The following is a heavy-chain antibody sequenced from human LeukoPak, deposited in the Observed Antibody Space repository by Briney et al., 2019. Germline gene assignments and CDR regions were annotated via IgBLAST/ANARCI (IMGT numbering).Heavy chain of an antibody. Sequence: SETLSLTCTVSGGSISSYYWSWIRQPPGKGLEWIEYIYYSGSSNYNPSLKSRVTISVDTSKNQFSLKLSSVTAADTAVYYCASSSSGWMDYWGQGSLVTVSS. CDR3: ASSSSGWMDY. CDR1: GGSISSYY. D-gene: IGHD6-19*01. V-gene: IGHV4-59*01. CDR2: IYYSGSS. J-gene: IGHJ4*02.